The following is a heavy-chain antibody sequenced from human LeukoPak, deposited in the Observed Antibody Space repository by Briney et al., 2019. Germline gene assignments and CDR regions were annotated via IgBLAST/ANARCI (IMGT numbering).Heavy chain of an antibody. CDR2: ITTSDTTI. D-gene: IGHD1-14*01. CDR3: ARHAGSYAFDI. CDR1: GFTFSDYY. Sequence: GGSLRLSCAASGFTFSDYYMSWIRQAPGMGLEWVSYITTSDTTIYYADSVKGRITISRDNAKNSLYLQMNSLRAEDTAVYYCARHAGSYAFDIWGQGTMVTVSS. V-gene: IGHV3-11*04. J-gene: IGHJ3*02.